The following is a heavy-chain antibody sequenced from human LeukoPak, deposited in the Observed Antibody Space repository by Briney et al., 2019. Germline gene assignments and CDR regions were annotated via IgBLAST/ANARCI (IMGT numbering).Heavy chain of an antibody. J-gene: IGHJ4*02. CDR1: GFTFSSYG. D-gene: IGHD3-10*01. Sequence: GGSLRLSCAASGFTFSSYGMHSVRQAPGKGLEWVAVIWYDGSNKYYVDSVKGRFTISRDNSKNTLYLQMNSLRAEDTAVYYCAKAKGRGNASPDYWGQGTLVTVSS. CDR3: AKAKGRGNASPDY. V-gene: IGHV3-33*06. CDR2: IWYDGSNK.